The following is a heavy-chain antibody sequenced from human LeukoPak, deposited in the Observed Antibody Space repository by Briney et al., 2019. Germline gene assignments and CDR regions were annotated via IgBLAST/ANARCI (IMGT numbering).Heavy chain of an antibody. V-gene: IGHV4-39*01. CDR2: LYYSGNS. Sequence: SETLSLTCAVYGGSFSGYYWAWIPQPPGKGLEGGWGLYYSGNSYYNPSLNSRITISVDTSKNQFSLKLTSVTSPDTALYYCARHPQLSFFDYWGQGTLVTVSS. D-gene: IGHD1-1*01. CDR3: ARHPQLSFFDY. J-gene: IGHJ4*02. CDR1: GGSFSGYY.